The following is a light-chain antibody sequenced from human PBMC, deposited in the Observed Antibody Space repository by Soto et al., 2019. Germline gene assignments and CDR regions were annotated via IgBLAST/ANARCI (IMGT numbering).Light chain of an antibody. J-gene: IGKJ1*01. CDR1: QSVGTK. CDR3: QQYSSWLWT. V-gene: IGKV3-15*01. CDR2: GAS. Sequence: IGMTQSPATLSVSPGERANLSCRASQSVGTKLAWYQQTPGQAPRLLIYGASNRATGVPARISGSVSGTEFTLTIASLQSEDFAVYYCQQYSSWLWTFGQGTKVEIK.